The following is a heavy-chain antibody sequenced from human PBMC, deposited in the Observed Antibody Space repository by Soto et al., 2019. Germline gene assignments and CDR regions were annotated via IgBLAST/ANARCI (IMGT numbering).Heavy chain of an antibody. D-gene: IGHD3-10*01. V-gene: IGHV1-69*12. Sequence: QVQLVQSGAEVKKPGSSVKVSCKASGGTFSSYTISWVRQAPGQGLEWMGGIIPIFGTANYAQKFQGRVTITADESTSTAYMELSSLRSEDTAVYYCAREGGSGSYRFYGMDVWGQGTTVTVSS. CDR3: AREGGSGSYRFYGMDV. CDR1: GGTFSSYT. J-gene: IGHJ6*02. CDR2: IIPIFGTA.